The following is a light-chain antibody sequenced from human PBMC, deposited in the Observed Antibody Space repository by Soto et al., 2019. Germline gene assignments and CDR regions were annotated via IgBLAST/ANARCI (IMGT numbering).Light chain of an antibody. CDR2: SAS. J-gene: IGKJ3*01. CDR3: QQANSFPLT. V-gene: IGKV1-12*01. CDR1: QGISRW. Sequence: DIQMTQLPSSMSASVGDRVTITCRASQGISRWLAWYHQKPGKAPNLLIYSASTLHSGVPSRFSCSGSGTDFTLTISSLQPADFGTYYCQQANSFPLTFGPGTKVDMK.